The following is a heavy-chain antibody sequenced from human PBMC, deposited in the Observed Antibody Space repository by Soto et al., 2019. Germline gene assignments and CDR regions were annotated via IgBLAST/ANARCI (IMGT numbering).Heavy chain of an antibody. Sequence: ASVKVSCKASGYTFTRYAINWVRQATGQGLEWMGWMNPNSGNTGYAQKFQGRVTMTRNTSISTAYMELSSLRSEDTAVYYCARLLNHNDDFDIWGQGTMVNV. CDR2: MNPNSGNT. CDR3: ARLLNHNDDFDI. CDR1: GYTFTRYA. J-gene: IGHJ3*02. D-gene: IGHD2-15*01. V-gene: IGHV1-8*01.